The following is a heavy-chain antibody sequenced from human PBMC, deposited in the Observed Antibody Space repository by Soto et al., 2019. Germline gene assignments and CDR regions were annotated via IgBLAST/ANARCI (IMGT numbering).Heavy chain of an antibody. CDR2: IYYTGRT. CDR1: GGSVRGYY. CDR3: AREVSSYGSRSFDS. D-gene: IGHD5-18*01. J-gene: IGHJ4*02. V-gene: IGHV4-59*02. Sequence: PSETLSLTCTVSGGSVRGYYWTWIRQPAGKGLEWIGYIYYTGRTKYNPSLKSRVAISVDTSENQFSLKLSSVTAADTAVYYCAREVSSYGSRSFDSWGQGTLVTVSS.